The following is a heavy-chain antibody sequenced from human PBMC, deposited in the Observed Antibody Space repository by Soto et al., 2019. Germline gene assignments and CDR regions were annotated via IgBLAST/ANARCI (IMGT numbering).Heavy chain of an antibody. J-gene: IGHJ6*03. CDR2: ISYSGST. D-gene: IGHD5-18*01. CDR3: ATMGTPATGLYYFDV. Sequence: SETLSLTCTVSGGSISSGNYYWSWIRQPPGKGLEWIGFISYSGSTYYSLSLKSRVTISVDTSKNQFSLNLSFVTAADTAVYYCATMGTPATGLYYFDVWGPGTTVTVSS. CDR1: GGSISSGNYY. V-gene: IGHV4-30-4*01.